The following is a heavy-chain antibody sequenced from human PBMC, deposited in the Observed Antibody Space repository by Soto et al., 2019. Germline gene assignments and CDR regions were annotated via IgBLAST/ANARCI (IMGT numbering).Heavy chain of an antibody. J-gene: IGHJ6*02. CDR1: GGSISSGGYY. V-gene: IGHV4-31*03. CDR2: IYYSGST. D-gene: IGHD3-22*01. Sequence: QVQLQESGPGLVKPSQTLSLTCTVSGGSISSGGYYWSWIRQHPGKGLEWIGYIYYSGSTYYNPSLKSRVTISVDTSKNQFSLKLSSVTAADTAVYYCARDSVVTPYYYYGMDVWGQGTTVTFSS. CDR3: ARDSVVTPYYYYGMDV.